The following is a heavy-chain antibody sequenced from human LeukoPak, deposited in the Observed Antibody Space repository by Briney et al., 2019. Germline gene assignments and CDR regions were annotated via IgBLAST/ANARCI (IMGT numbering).Heavy chain of an antibody. J-gene: IGHJ4*02. CDR1: GFTFSSYW. Sequence: GGSLRLSCAASGFTFSSYWMSWVRQAPGKGLEWVANIKQDGSEKYYVDSVKGRFTISRDNAKNSLYLQMNSLRAEDTAVYYCARDRNGYGADFDYWGQGTLVTVSS. CDR3: ARDRNGYGADFDY. D-gene: IGHD5-12*01. V-gene: IGHV3-7*01. CDR2: IKQDGSEK.